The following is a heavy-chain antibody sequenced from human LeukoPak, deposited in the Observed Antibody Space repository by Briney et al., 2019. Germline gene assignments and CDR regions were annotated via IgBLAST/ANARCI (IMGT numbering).Heavy chain of an antibody. CDR1: GYTFTGYY. D-gene: IGHD3-16*01. V-gene: IGHV1-2*02. J-gene: IGHJ6*03. CDR3: ARRYVYYYYYMDV. CDR2: INPNSGGT. Sequence: ASVKVSCKASGYTFTGYYMHWVRQAPGQGLEWMGWINPNSGGTNYAQKFQGRVTMTRDTSISTAYMELSSLRSEDTAVYYCARRYVYYYYYMDVWGKGTTVTISS.